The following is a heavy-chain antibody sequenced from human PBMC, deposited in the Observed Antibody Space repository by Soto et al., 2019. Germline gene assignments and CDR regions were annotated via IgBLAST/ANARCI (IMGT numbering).Heavy chain of an antibody. D-gene: IGHD5-12*01. CDR1: GGSISGGGDS. Sequence: SETLSLTCAVSGGSISGGGDSWSWIRQPPGKGLEWIGYIYHSGSTYYNPSLKSRVTISADTSKNQFSLKLSSVTAADTAVYYCARGGRTIGNIVATNPRRTFDYWGQGTLVTVSS. CDR3: ARGGRTIGNIVATNPRRTFDY. V-gene: IGHV4-30-2*01. J-gene: IGHJ4*02. CDR2: IYHSGST.